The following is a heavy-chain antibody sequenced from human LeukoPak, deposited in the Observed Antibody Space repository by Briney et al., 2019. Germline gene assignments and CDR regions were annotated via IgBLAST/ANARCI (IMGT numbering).Heavy chain of an antibody. V-gene: IGHV4-59*01. J-gene: IGHJ4*02. CDR3: ARASDYGDYLG. CDR1: GGSISSYY. D-gene: IGHD4-17*01. Sequence: SETLSLTCTVSGGSISSYYWSWIRQPPGKGLEWIGYIYYSGSTNYNPSLKSRVTISVDTSKNQFSLKLSSVTAADTAVYYCARASDYGDYLGWGQGTLVTVSS. CDR2: IYYSGST.